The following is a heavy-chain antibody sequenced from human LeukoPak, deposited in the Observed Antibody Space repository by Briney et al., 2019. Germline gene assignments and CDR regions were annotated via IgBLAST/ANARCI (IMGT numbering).Heavy chain of an antibody. CDR2: INHSGST. Sequence: SETLSFTCAVYGGSFSGYYWSWIRQPPGKGLEWIGEINHSGSTNYNPSLKSRVTISVDTSKNQFSLKLSSVTAADTAVYYCARGLTGGIPRVGSEYFQHWGQGTLVTVSS. V-gene: IGHV4-34*01. D-gene: IGHD1-26*01. J-gene: IGHJ1*01. CDR1: GGSFSGYY. CDR3: ARGLTGGIPRVGSEYFQH.